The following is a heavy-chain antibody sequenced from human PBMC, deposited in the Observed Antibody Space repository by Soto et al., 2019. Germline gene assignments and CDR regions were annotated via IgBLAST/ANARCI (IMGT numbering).Heavy chain of an antibody. CDR1: GGSISSYY. CDR2: IYYSGST. CDR3: ARTRGSGSKSGMDV. Sequence: QVQLQESGPGLVKPSETLSLTCTVSGGSISSYYWSWIRQPPGKGLEWIGYIYYSGSTNYNPSLKSRVTISVDTSKNHFSLKLSSVTAADTAVYYCARTRGSGSKSGMDVWGQGTTVTVSS. D-gene: IGHD6-19*01. V-gene: IGHV4-59*01. J-gene: IGHJ6*02.